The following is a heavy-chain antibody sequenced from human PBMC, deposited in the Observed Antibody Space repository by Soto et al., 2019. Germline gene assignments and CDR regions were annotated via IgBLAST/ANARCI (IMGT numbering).Heavy chain of an antibody. CDR1: GGTFSSYA. CDR2: IIPIFGTA. V-gene: IGHV1-69*01. CDR3: TYSNYGDYFDY. D-gene: IGHD4-4*01. Sequence: QVQLVPSGAEVKKPGSSVKVSCKASGGTFSSYAISWVRQAPGQGLEWRGGIIPIFGTANYAQKFQGSVTINADDCTSTAYRELSSLRSEDTAVYYCTYSNYGDYFDYWGQGTLVTVSS. J-gene: IGHJ4*02.